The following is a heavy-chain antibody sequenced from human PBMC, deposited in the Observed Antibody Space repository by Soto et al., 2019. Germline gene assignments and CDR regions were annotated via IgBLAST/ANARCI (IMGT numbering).Heavy chain of an antibody. D-gene: IGHD5-18*01. Sequence: SETLSLTCTVSGVSITSHYWTWIRQPPGKGLEWIGNIHYSGSTNYSPSLKSRVIISVDTSENQSSLKLSSVTTADTAVYYCARLDRKTAKAEYWGQGTQVTVSS. CDR3: ARLDRKTAKAEY. J-gene: IGHJ4*02. CDR1: GVSITSHY. V-gene: IGHV4-59*11. CDR2: IHYSGST.